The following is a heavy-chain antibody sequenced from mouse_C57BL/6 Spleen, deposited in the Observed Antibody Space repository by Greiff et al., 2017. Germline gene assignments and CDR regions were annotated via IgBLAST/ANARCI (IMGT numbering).Heavy chain of an antibody. V-gene: IGHV5-12*01. J-gene: IGHJ3*01. CDR1: GFTFSDYY. CDR3: ARPVITTSRGLAY. D-gene: IGHD1-2*01. Sequence: EVQRVESGGGLVQPGGSLKLSCAASGFTFSDYYMYWVRQTPEKRLEWVAYISNGGGSTYYPDTVKGRFTISRDNAKNTLYLQMSRRKSEDTAMYYCARPVITTSRGLAYWGQGTLVTVSA. CDR2: ISNGGGST.